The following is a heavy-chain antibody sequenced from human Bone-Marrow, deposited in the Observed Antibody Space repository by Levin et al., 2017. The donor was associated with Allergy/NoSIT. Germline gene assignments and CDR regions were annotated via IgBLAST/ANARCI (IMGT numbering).Heavy chain of an antibody. D-gene: IGHD3-3*01. CDR2: VKSTGDGGT. V-gene: IGHV3-15*01. CDR3: GKVREGSQWSLDI. CDR1: GFNFNNAW. J-gene: IGHJ3*02. Sequence: TTGGSLRLSCAASGFNFNNAWMNWVRQAPGKGLEWVGRVKSTGDGGTDYAAPVKGRFTISRDESKNMLFLQMNSLKNEDTAVYYCGKVREGSQWSLDIWGQGTMVTVSS.